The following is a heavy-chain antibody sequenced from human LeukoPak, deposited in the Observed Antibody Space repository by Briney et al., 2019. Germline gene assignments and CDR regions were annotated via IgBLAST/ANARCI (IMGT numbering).Heavy chain of an antibody. J-gene: IGHJ5*02. Sequence: ASVKVSCKASGYTFTGYYMHWVRQAPGQGLEWMGWINPNSGGTNYAQKFQGRVTMTRDTSISTAYTELSRLRSDDMAVYYCAREQWLVRGGGSGWFDPWGQGTLVTVSS. CDR3: AREQWLVRGGGSGWFDP. V-gene: IGHV1-2*02. CDR1: GYTFTGYY. D-gene: IGHD6-19*01. CDR2: INPNSGGT.